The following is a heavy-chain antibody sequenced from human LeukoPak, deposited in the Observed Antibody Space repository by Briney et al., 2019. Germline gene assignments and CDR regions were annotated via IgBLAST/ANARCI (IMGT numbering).Heavy chain of an antibody. D-gene: IGHD3-3*01. CDR1: GAAISDYF. V-gene: IGHV4-4*07. CDR3: ARDRSPIYDFWSAPRWFDP. Sequence: SETLSLTCTASGAAISDYFWSWIRQPAGKDLEWIGRIYTSGSTNYNPSLKSRVTMSVDTSKNQFSLKLSSVTAADTAVYYCARDRSPIYDFWSAPRWFDPWGQGTLVTVSS. J-gene: IGHJ5*02. CDR2: IYTSGST.